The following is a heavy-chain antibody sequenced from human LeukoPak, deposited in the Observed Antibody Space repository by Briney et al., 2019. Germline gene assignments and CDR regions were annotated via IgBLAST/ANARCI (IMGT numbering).Heavy chain of an antibody. J-gene: IGHJ4*02. D-gene: IGHD1-1*01. Sequence: GSMRLSCAASGFSFSTYWMHWVRQAPGKGPVWVSRINTDGSKTTYADSVKGRFTISRDNAKNTLYLQMNSLRAEDTAVYYCARGLKVWRAAFDERGQGGQVTVSS. CDR1: GFSFSTYW. CDR3: ARGLKVWRAAFDE. V-gene: IGHV3-74*01. CDR2: INTDGSKT.